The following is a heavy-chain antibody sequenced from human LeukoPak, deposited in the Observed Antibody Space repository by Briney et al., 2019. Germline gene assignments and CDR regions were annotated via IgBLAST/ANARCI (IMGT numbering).Heavy chain of an antibody. CDR1: GYTFTGYY. D-gene: IGHD3-3*01. CDR2: INPNSGGT. Sequence: ASVKVSCKASGYTFTGYYMHWVRQAPGQGLEWMGWINPNSGGTNYAQKFQGRVTMTRDTSISTAYMELSRLRSDDTAVYYCARDYPRDYDFWSGLIGYWGQGTLVTVSS. CDR3: ARDYPRDYDFWSGLIGY. V-gene: IGHV1-2*02. J-gene: IGHJ4*02.